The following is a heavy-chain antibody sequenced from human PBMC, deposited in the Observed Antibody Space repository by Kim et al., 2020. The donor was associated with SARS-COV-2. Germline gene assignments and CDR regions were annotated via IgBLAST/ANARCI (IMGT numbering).Heavy chain of an antibody. V-gene: IGHV3-9*01. CDR1: GFTFDDYA. Sequence: GGSLRLSCAASGFTFDDYAMHWVRQAPGKGLEWVSGISWNSGSIGYADSVKGRFTISRDNAKNSLYLQMNSLRAEDTALYYCAKAVGATHLYNWFDPWGQGTLVTVSS. J-gene: IGHJ5*02. CDR2: ISWNSGSI. CDR3: AKAVGATHLYNWFDP. D-gene: IGHD1-26*01.